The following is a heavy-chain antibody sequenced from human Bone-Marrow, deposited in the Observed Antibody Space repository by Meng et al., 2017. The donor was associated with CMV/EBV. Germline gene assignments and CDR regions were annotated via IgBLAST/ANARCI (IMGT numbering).Heavy chain of an antibody. V-gene: IGHV1-18*01. D-gene: IGHD2-2*01. Sequence: ASVKVSCKASGYTFTSYGISWVRQAPGQGLEWMGWISAYNGNTNYAQKLQGRVTMTTDTSTSTAYMELRSLRSDDTAVYYCARESPYCSGTSCSNFDYWGQGTRVTVSS. CDR2: ISAYNGNT. CDR1: GYTFTSYG. J-gene: IGHJ4*02. CDR3: ARESPYCSGTSCSNFDY.